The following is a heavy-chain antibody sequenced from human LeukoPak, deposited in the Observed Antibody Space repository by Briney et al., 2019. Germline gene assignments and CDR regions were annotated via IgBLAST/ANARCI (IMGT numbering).Heavy chain of an antibody. CDR2: ISSNGGST. J-gene: IGHJ5*02. Sequence: QTGGSLRLSCAASGFTFSSYAMHWVRQAPGKGLEYVSAISSNGGSTYYANSVKGRFTISRDNSKNTLYLQMGSLRAEDMAVYYCARAFEVGAPPFDPWGQGTLVTVSS. CDR3: ARAFEVGAPPFDP. D-gene: IGHD1-26*01. V-gene: IGHV3-64*01. CDR1: GFTFSSYA.